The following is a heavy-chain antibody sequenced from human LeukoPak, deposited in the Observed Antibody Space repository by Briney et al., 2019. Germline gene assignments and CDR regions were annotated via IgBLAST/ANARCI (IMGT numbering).Heavy chain of an antibody. Sequence: GGSLRLSCAASGFTFSSYWMSWVRQAPGKGLEWVANIKEDGSEKYYVDSVKGRFTISRDNAKNSLYLQMNSLRGEDTAVYYCARRAIVVVPDGMEVMADLDYWGQGTLVTVSP. CDR3: ARRAIVVVPDGMEVMADLDY. CDR2: IKEDGSEK. J-gene: IGHJ4*02. V-gene: IGHV3-7*01. D-gene: IGHD2-2*01. CDR1: GFTFSSYW.